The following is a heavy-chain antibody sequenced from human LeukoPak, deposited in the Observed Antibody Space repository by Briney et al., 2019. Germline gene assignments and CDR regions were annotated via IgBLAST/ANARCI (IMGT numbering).Heavy chain of an antibody. CDR2: ISSSSSYI. CDR3: ARLPGYSYGIDY. V-gene: IGHV3-21*01. Sequence: PGGSLILSCAASGFTFSSYSMNWVRQAPGKGLEWVSSISSSSSYIYYADSVKGRFTISRDNAKNSLYLQMNSLRAEDTAVYYCARLPGYSYGIDYWGQGTLVTVSS. CDR1: GFTFSSYS. D-gene: IGHD5-18*01. J-gene: IGHJ4*02.